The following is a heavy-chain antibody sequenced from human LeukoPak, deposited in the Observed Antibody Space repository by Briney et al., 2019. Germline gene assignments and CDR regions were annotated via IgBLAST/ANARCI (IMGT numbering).Heavy chain of an antibody. CDR3: AKGGYSSGWSFVDY. CDR2: IWYDGSNK. Sequence: QPGRSLRLSCAASGFTFSSYGMHWVRQAPGKGLEWVAVIWYDGSNKYHADSVKGRFTISRDNSKNTLYLQMNSLRAEDTAVYYCAKGGYSSGWSFVDYWGQGTLVTVSS. J-gene: IGHJ4*02. V-gene: IGHV3-33*06. D-gene: IGHD6-19*01. CDR1: GFTFSSYG.